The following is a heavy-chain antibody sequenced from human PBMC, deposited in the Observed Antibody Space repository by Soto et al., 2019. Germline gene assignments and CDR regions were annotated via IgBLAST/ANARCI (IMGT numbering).Heavy chain of an antibody. J-gene: IGHJ3*02. CDR1: GYTLTELS. D-gene: IGHD4-17*01. Sequence: WASVKVSCKVSGYTLTELSMHWVRQAPGKGLEWMGGFDPEDGETIYAQKFQGRVTMTEDTSTDTAYMELSSLRSEDTAVYYCATDGAANDYGDYVGAFDIWGQGTMVPVSS. CDR3: ATDGAANDYGDYVGAFDI. CDR2: FDPEDGET. V-gene: IGHV1-24*01.